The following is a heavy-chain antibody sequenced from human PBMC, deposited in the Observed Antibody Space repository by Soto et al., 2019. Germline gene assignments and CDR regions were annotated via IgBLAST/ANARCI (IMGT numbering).Heavy chain of an antibody. D-gene: IGHD2-2*02. CDR3: ARDRWCSSTSCYSGHMDV. CDR1: GYTFSSYG. V-gene: IGHV1-18*01. J-gene: IGHJ6*03. CDR2: ISAYNGNT. Sequence: ASVKVSCKASGYTFSSYGISWVRQAPGQGLEWMGWISAYNGNTNYAQKLQGRVTMTTDTSTSTAYMELRSLRSDDTAVYYCARDRWCSSTSCYSGHMDVWGKGTTVTVSS.